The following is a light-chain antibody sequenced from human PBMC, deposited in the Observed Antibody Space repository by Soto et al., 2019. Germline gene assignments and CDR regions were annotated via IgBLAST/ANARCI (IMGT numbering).Light chain of an antibody. CDR1: QLISSW. V-gene: IGKV1-5*03. CDR2: KAS. CDR3: QQYDNYWT. Sequence: DSQMTQSRRTLSASVGCSFTISCRASQLISSWLAWYQQKPGKAPKILIYKASRLERGVPSRFSGSESGTEFTLTITSLKADDFATYYCQQYDNYWTFGQGTRLEIK. J-gene: IGKJ5*01.